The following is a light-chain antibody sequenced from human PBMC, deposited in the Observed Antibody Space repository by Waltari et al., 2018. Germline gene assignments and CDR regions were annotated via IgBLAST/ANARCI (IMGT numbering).Light chain of an antibody. Sequence: QAVVTQEPSLTVSPGGTVTLTCGSNTGAVTSGHFPYWFQQKPGQAPVTLIYDASNRHSWTPARFSGSLLGGKAALTRSGAQPEDEADYYCLLSFSGADVVFGGGTKLTVL. CDR3: LLSFSGADVV. CDR1: TGAVTSGHF. CDR2: DAS. V-gene: IGLV7-46*01. J-gene: IGLJ2*01.